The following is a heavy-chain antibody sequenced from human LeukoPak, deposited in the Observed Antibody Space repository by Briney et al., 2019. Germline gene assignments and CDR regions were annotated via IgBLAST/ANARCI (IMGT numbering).Heavy chain of an antibody. CDR3: ARSVYYDILTGYSQYYFDY. J-gene: IGHJ4*02. CDR1: GDSVSSKSAD. V-gene: IGHV6-1*01. CDR2: TYYRSKWYN. D-gene: IGHD3-9*01. Sequence: SQTLSLTCAISGDSVSSKSADWQWIRQSPSRGVEWRGRTYYRSKWYNDYAVSVKSRITINPDTSKNQFSLQLNSVTPEDTAVYYCARSVYYDILTGYSQYYFDYWGQGTLVTVSS.